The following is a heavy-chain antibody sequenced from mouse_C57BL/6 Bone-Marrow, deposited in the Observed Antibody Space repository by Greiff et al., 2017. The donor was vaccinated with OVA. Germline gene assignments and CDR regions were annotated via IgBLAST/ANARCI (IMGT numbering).Heavy chain of an antibody. CDR3: ATGGNQSPYWYFDV. CDR1: GFNIKDDY. J-gene: IGHJ1*03. D-gene: IGHD2-1*01. Sequence: VQLQQSGAELVRPGASVKLSCTASGFNIKDDYMHWVKQRPEQGLEWIGWIDPENGDTEYASKFQGKATITADTSSNTAYLQLSSLTSEDTAVYDCATGGNQSPYWYFDVWGTGTTVTVSS. V-gene: IGHV14-4*01. CDR2: IDPENGDT.